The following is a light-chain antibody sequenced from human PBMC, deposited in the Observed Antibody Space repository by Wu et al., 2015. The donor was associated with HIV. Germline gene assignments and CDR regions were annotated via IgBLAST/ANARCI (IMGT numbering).Light chain of an antibody. CDR3: QHRSDWPT. J-gene: IGKJ1*01. CDR1: QSVGYY. V-gene: IGKV3-11*01. CDR2: DAS. Sequence: EIVLTQSPVTLSLSPGGRATLSCRASQSVGYYLAWYQQKPGQAPRLLIYDASNRATGIPARFSGSGSGTDFTLTISSLEPEDFAVYYCQHRSDWPTFGQGTKVEIK.